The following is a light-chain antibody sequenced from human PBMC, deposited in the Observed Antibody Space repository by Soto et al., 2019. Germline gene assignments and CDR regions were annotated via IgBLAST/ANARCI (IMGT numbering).Light chain of an antibody. V-gene: IGKV2-28*01. CDR1: QSLLHSNGYNY. CDR3: MQGLQTPYT. Sequence: DIVMTQTPLSLPVTPGEPASISCRSSQSLLHSNGYNYFDWYLQKPGQSPQLLIYLGSNRASGVPDRFSGSGSGTDFTLKISRVEAEDVGVYYCMQGLQTPYTFGQGTKVDIK. J-gene: IGKJ2*01. CDR2: LGS.